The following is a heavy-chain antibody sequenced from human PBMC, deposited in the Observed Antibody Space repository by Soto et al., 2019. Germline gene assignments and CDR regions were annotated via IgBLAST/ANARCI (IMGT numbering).Heavy chain of an antibody. CDR3: TRAAVGYCSSTSCYDWFAP. D-gene: IGHD2-2*01. V-gene: IGHV3-49*03. Sequence: SLRLSCTSSGFSFGDYAMSWFRQAPGKGLEWVGFIRSKAYGGTTEYAASVKGRFTISRDDSKSIAYLQMNSLKTEDTAVYYCTRAAVGYCSSTSCYDWFAPWGQGTLVTVSS. J-gene: IGHJ5*02. CDR2: IRSKAYGGTT. CDR1: GFSFGDYA.